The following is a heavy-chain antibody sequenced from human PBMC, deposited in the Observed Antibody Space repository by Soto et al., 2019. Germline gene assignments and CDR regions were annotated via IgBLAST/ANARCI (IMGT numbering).Heavy chain of an antibody. D-gene: IGHD6-13*01. J-gene: IGHJ4*02. CDR2: FNPTSGST. CDR1: GYTFINYY. CDR3: ARDLAAGDY. Sequence: QVQLVQSGAEVKKPGASMKLSCKASGYTFINYYIHWVRQAPGQGLEWMGIFNPTSGSTNYAQKFQGRVTLTMDTSTRTVYMELSSLRFDDTAVYYCARDLAAGDYWGQGTLVTVSS. V-gene: IGHV1-46*01.